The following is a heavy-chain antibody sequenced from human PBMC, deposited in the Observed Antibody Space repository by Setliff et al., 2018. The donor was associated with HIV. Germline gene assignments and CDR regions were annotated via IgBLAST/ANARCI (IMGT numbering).Heavy chain of an antibody. Sequence: SETLSLTCFVSGVSISDHYWGLIRQPPGKGLEWIGYIYSSGTTLYNPSVESRVTMSLDTSRDQFSLNLRSVTAADTAVYFCARLIHTGLLYFDFWGPGTLVTVSS. D-gene: IGHD2-8*02. V-gene: IGHV4-4*09. J-gene: IGHJ4*02. CDR1: GVSISDHY. CDR3: ARLIHTGLLYFDF. CDR2: IYSSGTT.